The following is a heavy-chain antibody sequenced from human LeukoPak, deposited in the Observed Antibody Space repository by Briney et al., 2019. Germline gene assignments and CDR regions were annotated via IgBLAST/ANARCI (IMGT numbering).Heavy chain of an antibody. V-gene: IGHV1-2*02. CDR2: INPNSGGT. CDR1: GYTFTGYY. CDR3: AREPHYYGSGNGDY. J-gene: IGHJ4*02. Sequence: ASVKVSCKASGYTFTGYYMHWVRQAPGQGLEWMGWINPNSGGTNYAQKFQGRVTMTRDTSISTAYMELSRLRSDDTAVYYCAREPHYYGSGNGDYWGQGTLVTVSS. D-gene: IGHD3-10*01.